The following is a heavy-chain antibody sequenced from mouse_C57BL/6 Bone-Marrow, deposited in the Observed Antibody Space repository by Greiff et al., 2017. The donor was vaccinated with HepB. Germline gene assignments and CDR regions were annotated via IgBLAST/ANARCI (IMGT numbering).Heavy chain of an antibody. CDR3: TTTLVTHRYAMDY. V-gene: IGHV5-9-1*02. Sequence: DVMLVESGEGLVKPGGSLKLSCAASGFTFSSYAMSWVRQTPEKRLEWVAYISSGGDYIYYADTVKGRFTISRDNARNTLYLQMSSLKSEDTAMYYCTTTLVTHRYAMDYWGQGTSVTVSS. J-gene: IGHJ4*01. CDR1: GFTFSSYA. D-gene: IGHD2-5*01. CDR2: ISSGGDYI.